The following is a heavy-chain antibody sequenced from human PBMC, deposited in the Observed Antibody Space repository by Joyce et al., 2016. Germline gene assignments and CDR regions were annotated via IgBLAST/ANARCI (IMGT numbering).Heavy chain of an antibody. CDR2: LNGDGSTI. V-gene: IGHV3-74*01. D-gene: IGHD2-15*01. CDR3: ARGGTVVVSTRGGLDV. CDR1: GFNLSDYW. Sequence: EVRLVQSGGGLVHPGESLRVACVVSGFNLSDYWMHWVRQVPGKGLMWVSRLNGDGSTITYADSVTGRFTVSRDTAKNTLSLQMTSLSAEDAAVYFCARGGTVVVSTRGGLDVWGQGTTVTVSS. J-gene: IGHJ6*02.